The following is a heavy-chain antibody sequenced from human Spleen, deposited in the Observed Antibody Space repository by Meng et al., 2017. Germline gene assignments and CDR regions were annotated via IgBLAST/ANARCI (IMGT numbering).Heavy chain of an antibody. V-gene: IGHV3-23*01. CDR1: GITFSSYA. J-gene: IGHJ4*02. D-gene: IGHD2-2*01. Sequence: GGSLRLSCAASGITFSSYAMSWVRQAPGKGLVWVSVISGGGGSTYYAGSVKGRFTISRDNSKNTLYLQMNSLRTEDTAVYHCAKDPATAIEEYFDYWGQGTLVTVSS. CDR3: AKDPATAIEEYFDY. CDR2: ISGGGGST.